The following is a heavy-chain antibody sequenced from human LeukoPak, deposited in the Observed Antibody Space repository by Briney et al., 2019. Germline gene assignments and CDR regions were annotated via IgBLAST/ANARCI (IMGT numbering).Heavy chain of an antibody. CDR1: GFTFSSYE. J-gene: IGHJ4*02. V-gene: IGHV3-21*01. CDR2: ISSNSNI. D-gene: IGHD6-6*01. CDR3: AREESSSSGYYFDY. Sequence: GGSLRLSCAASGFTFSSYEMNWVRQASGKGLEWVSSISSNSNIYYADSVKGRFTISRDNAKNSLYLQMNSLRAEDTAVYYCAREESSSSGYYFDYWGQGALVTVSS.